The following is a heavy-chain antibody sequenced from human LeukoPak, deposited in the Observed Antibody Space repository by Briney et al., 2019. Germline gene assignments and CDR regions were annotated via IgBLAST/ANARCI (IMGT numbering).Heavy chain of an antibody. CDR3: ARGAYSSGWAYFDH. CDR1: GFTFSDSS. V-gene: IGHV3-48*04. CDR2: ISFSVNTK. J-gene: IGHJ4*02. Sequence: PGGFLRLSCAASGFTFSDSSMNWVRQAPGKGLEWVSYISFSVNTKYYGDSVKGRFTISRDNAKNSLYLHMDSLRAEDTAVYYCARGAYSSGWAYFDHWGQGTLVTVSS. D-gene: IGHD6-19*01.